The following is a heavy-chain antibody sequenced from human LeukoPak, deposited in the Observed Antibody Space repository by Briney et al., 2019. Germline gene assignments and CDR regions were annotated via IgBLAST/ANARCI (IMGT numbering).Heavy chain of an antibody. J-gene: IGHJ5*02. D-gene: IGHD3-3*01. CDR1: GGSISSSSYY. CDR3: AIHLEQGRWFDP. CDR2: IYYSGST. V-gene: IGHV4-39*07. Sequence: KASETVSLTCTVSGGSISSSSYYWGWIRQPPGKGLEWIGSIYYSGSTYYNPSLKSRVTISVDTSKNQFSLKLSSVTAADTAVYYCAIHLEQGRWFDPWGQGTLVTVSS.